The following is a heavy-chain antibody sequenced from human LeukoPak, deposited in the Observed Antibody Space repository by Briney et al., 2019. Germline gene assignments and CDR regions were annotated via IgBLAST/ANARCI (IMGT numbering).Heavy chain of an antibody. J-gene: IGHJ6*03. CDR1: GDSISSSSSY. CDR2: IYYSGST. Sequence: PSETLSLTCTVSGDSISSSSSYWGWIRQPPGKGLEWIGSIYYSGSTYYNTSLKSRVTMSVDPSKTQFSLKLTSVTAADTAVYYCARVRGATVTTGDYYYYYMDVWGKGTTVTISS. V-gene: IGHV4-39*07. CDR3: ARVRGATVTTGDYYYYYMDV. D-gene: IGHD4-17*01.